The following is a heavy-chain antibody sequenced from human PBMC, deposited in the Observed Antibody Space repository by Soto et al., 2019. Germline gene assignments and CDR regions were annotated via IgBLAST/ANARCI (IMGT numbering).Heavy chain of an antibody. J-gene: IGHJ5*02. D-gene: IGHD6-13*01. Sequence: QVQLVQSGAEVKKPGSSVKVSCKASGGTFSSYAISWVRQAPGQGLEWMGGIIPIFGTANYAQKFQGRVTITADESTSTAYMELSGLRSEDTAVYYCVLYSSSWTNWFDPWGQGTLVTVSS. CDR1: GGTFSSYA. CDR2: IIPIFGTA. V-gene: IGHV1-69*01. CDR3: VLYSSSWTNWFDP.